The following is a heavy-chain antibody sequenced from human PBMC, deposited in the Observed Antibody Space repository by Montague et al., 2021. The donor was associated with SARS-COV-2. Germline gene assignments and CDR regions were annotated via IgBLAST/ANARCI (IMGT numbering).Heavy chain of an antibody. CDR2: ISSSSSYI. V-gene: IGHV3-21*01. Sequence: SLRLSCAASGFTFSSYSLNWVRQAPGKGLEWVSSISSSSSYIYYSYSXXVRFTISRDNAKNSLYLQMNSLGAEDTAVYYCASELHPNYYYGMDVWGQGTTVTVSS. CDR3: ASELHPNYYYGMDV. J-gene: IGHJ6*02. CDR1: GFTFSSYS. D-gene: IGHD4-11*01.